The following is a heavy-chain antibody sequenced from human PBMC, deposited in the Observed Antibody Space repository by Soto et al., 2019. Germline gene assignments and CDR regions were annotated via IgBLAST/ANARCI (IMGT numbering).Heavy chain of an antibody. V-gene: IGHV1-8*01. CDR3: ARVYGYDYYYMDV. CDR1: GYSLTDNG. J-gene: IGHJ6*03. Sequence: QAYLEQSGAEVKKPGASVKVSCKASGYSLTDNGITWVRQASGQGLEYVGWISPDSGKTDYAQKFQGRVTMTRDTSINTVYMELSSLRSDDTAVYYCARVYGYDYYYMDVWGKGTTVTVS. D-gene: IGHD2-8*01. CDR2: ISPDSGKT.